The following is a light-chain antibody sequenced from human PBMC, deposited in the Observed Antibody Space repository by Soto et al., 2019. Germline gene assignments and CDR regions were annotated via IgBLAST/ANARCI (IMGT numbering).Light chain of an antibody. J-gene: IGLJ2*01. CDR2: EGS. CDR3: SSYVGSKYPHVV. CDR1: SSDVGGYDL. V-gene: IGLV2-14*02. Sequence: QSALTQPASVSGSPGQSITISCTGTSSDVGGYDLVSWYQQHPGKAPKLIIYEGSKRPTGISNRFSGSKSGNTASLTVSGLQAEDEGDYYCSSYVGSKYPHVVFGAVTKLTVL.